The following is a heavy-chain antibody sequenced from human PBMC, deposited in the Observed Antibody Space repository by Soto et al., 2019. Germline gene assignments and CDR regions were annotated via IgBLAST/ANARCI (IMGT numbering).Heavy chain of an antibody. CDR1: GFTFDDYA. Sequence: PGGSLRLSCAASGFTFDDYAMHWVRQAPGKGLEWVSGISWNSGSIGYADSVKGRFTISRDNAKNSLYLQMNSLRAEDTALYYCAKDIADGVVPAAMAVIGYYYMDVWGKGTTVTVSS. CDR3: AKDIADGVVPAAMAVIGYYYMDV. J-gene: IGHJ6*03. D-gene: IGHD2-2*01. V-gene: IGHV3-9*01. CDR2: ISWNSGSI.